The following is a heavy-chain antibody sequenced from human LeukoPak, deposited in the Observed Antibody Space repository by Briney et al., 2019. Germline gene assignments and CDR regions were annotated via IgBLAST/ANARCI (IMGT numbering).Heavy chain of an antibody. Sequence: ASVKVSCKASGYTFSDFYIHWVRQAPGQGLEYVGWITPKSGNTYSPQRFQGRVTMTRDASISTAYMELSSLRSDDTAVYFCARVRLADERAWAYWGQGTLVTVSS. CDR1: GYTFSDFY. J-gene: IGHJ4*02. CDR2: ITPKSGNT. CDR3: ARVRLADERAWAY. V-gene: IGHV1-2*02. D-gene: IGHD3-3*02.